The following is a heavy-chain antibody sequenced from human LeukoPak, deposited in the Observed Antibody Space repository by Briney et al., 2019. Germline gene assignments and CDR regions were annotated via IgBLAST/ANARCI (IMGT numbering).Heavy chain of an antibody. J-gene: IGHJ3*02. CDR3: ARAPRIRGHWLLRTHDAFDI. CDR1: GGSFSGYY. CDR2: INHSGST. D-gene: IGHD3-9*01. Sequence: SETLSLTCAVYGGSFSGYYWSWIRQPPGKGLEWIGEINHSGSTNYNPSLKSRVTISVDTSKNQFSLKLSSVTAADTAVYYCARAPRIRGHWLLRTHDAFDIWGQGTMVTVSS. V-gene: IGHV4-34*01.